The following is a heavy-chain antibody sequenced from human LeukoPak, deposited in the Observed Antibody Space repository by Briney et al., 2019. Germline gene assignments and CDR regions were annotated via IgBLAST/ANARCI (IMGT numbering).Heavy chain of an antibody. CDR1: GGSISSSSYY. D-gene: IGHD5-24*01. J-gene: IGHJ4*02. Sequence: SETLSLTCTVSGGSISSSSYYWGWIRQPPGKGLEWIGSIYYSGSTYYNPSLKSRVTISVDTSKNQFSLKLSSVTAEDTAVYYCASPQEEDGYNYNWAFDYWGQGTLVTVSS. V-gene: IGHV4-39*07. CDR2: IYYSGST. CDR3: ASPQEEDGYNYNWAFDY.